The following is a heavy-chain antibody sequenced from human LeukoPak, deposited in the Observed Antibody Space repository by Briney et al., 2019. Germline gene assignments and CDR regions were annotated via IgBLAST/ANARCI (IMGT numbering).Heavy chain of an antibody. CDR3: ATLEIGDYYFDY. Sequence: SETLSLTCTVSGGSISSRPYYWGWVRQPPGKGLEWIGSISYSGSIHYNPSLKSRVTISVDTSKNHFSLRLSSVTAADTAVYYCATLEIGDYYFDYWGQGTLVTVSS. V-gene: IGHV4-39*01. D-gene: IGHD3-16*01. CDR2: ISYSGSI. CDR1: GGSISSRPYY. J-gene: IGHJ4*02.